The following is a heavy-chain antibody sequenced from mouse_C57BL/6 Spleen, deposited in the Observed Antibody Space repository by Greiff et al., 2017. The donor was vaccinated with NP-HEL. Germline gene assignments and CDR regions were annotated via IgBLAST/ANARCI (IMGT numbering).Heavy chain of an antibody. J-gene: IGHJ3*01. CDR2: INPNNGGT. CDR1: GYTFTDYN. CDR3: ARGYDYPWFAY. V-gene: IGHV1-22*01. D-gene: IGHD2-4*01. Sequence: VQLKQSGPELVKPGASVKMSCKASGYTFTDYNMHWVKQSHGKSLEWIGYINPNNGGTSYNQKFKGKATLTVNKSSSTAYMELRSLTSEDSAVYYCARGYDYPWFAYWGQGTLVTVSA.